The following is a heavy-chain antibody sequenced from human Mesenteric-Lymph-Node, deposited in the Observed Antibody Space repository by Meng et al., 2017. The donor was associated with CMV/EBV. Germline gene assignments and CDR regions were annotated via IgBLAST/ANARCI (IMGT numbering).Heavy chain of an antibody. V-gene: IGHV1-2*06. CDR1: GFTFSGYF. Sequence: SGFTFSGYFMHWVRQAPGQGLEWMGRINLNSGVTNFAQKFQGRVTMTRDTSISTAYMELSRLRSDDTATYYCARECGSTSCYAGDYWGQGSLVTVSS. D-gene: IGHD2-2*01. CDR3: ARECGSTSCYAGDY. CDR2: INLNSGVT. J-gene: IGHJ4*02.